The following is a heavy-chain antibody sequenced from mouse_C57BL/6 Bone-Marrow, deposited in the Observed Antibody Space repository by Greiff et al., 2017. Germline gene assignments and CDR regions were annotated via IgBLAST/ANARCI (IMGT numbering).Heavy chain of an antibody. J-gene: IGHJ4*01. V-gene: IGHV1-67*01. CDR2: ISTYYGDA. CDR1: GYTFTDYA. D-gene: IGHD2-12*01. Sequence: QVQLQQSGPELVRPGVSVKISCKGSGYTFTDYAMHWVKQSHAKSLEWIGVISTYYGDASYNQKFKDKATMTVDKSSSTAYMELARLTSEDSAVYYCARKGLIVTTPDYYAMDYWGQGTSVTVSS. CDR3: ARKGLIVTTPDYYAMDY.